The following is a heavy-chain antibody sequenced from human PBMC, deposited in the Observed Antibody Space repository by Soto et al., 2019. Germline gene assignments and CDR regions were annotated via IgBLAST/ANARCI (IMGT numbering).Heavy chain of an antibody. Sequence: QVQLVQSGAEVKKPGSSVKVSCKASGGTFSSYAISWERQAPGQGLEWMGGIIPIFGTANYAQKFQGRVTITADESTSTAYMELSSLRSEDTAVYYWGRSRGKAAHLMFDPWGQGTLVTVSS. CDR1: GGTFSSYA. CDR3: GRSRGKAAHLMFDP. V-gene: IGHV1-69*01. D-gene: IGHD1-26*01. J-gene: IGHJ5*02. CDR2: IIPIFGTA.